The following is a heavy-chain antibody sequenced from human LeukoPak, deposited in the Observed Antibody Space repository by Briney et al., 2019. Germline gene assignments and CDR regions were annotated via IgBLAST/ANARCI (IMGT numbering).Heavy chain of an antibody. Sequence: SQTLSLTCTDTGASISSDDYYWSWIRQPPGKGLKWIAYTHYSGSSFYNPSLKSRITISVDTSKNQFSLRLSSVTAADTAVYYCAREGRDFWSGSRGWFDPWGQGTLVTVSS. CDR2: THYSGSS. V-gene: IGHV4-30-4*01. CDR3: AREGRDFWSGSRGWFDP. CDR1: GASISSDDYY. J-gene: IGHJ5*02. D-gene: IGHD3-3*01.